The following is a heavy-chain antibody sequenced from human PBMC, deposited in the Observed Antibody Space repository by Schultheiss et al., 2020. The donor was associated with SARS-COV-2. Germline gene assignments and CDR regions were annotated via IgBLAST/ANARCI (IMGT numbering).Heavy chain of an antibody. CDR1: GYSFTSYW. CDR3: ARYIAAHAFDI. Sequence: GGSLRLSCKGSGYSFTSYWIGWVRQMPGKGLEWMGIIYPGDSDTRYSPSFQGQVTISADKSISTAYLQWSSLKASDTAMYYCARYIAAHAFDIWAQGTMVTVSS. J-gene: IGHJ3*02. D-gene: IGHD6-13*01. CDR2: IYPGDSDT. V-gene: IGHV5-51*01.